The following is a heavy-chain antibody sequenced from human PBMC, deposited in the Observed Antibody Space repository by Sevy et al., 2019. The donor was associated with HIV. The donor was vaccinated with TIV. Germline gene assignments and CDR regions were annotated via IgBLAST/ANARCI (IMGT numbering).Heavy chain of an antibody. CDR1: GFTFSSYA. Sequence: GGSLRLSCAASGFTFSSYAMSWVRQAPGKGLEWVSAMSGSGAIGYYADSVKGRFTISRDNPKNTLYLQMSSLRAEDTALYYCAKSLVVFDGFDIWGQGTRVTVSS. V-gene: IGHV3-23*01. CDR3: AKSLVVFDGFDI. D-gene: IGHD2-8*02. CDR2: MSGSGAIG. J-gene: IGHJ3*02.